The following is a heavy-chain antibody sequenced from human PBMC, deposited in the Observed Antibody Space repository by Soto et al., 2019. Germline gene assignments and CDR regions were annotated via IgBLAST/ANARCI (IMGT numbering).Heavy chain of an antibody. V-gene: IGHV1-18*01. J-gene: IGHJ4*02. D-gene: IGHD3-10*01. CDR2: ISAYNGNT. CDR1: GYTFTSYG. CDR3: ARWKLPVRGVPNLDY. Sequence: ASVKVSCKASGYTFTSYGISWVRQAPGQGLEWMGWISAYNGNTNYAQKLQGRVTMTTDTSTSTAYMELRSLRSDDTAVYYCARWKLPVRGVPNLDYWGQGTLVTVSS.